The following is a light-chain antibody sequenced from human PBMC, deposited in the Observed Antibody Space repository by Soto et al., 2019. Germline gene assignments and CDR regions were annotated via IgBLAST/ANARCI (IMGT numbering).Light chain of an antibody. CDR2: EIS. CDR3: MQGTQFPLT. CDR1: QSLLHSNGHTY. Sequence: DIVMTQTPLSSPVTLGQPASISCRSSQSLLHSNGHTYLSWLQQRPGQPPRLLLYEISNRLSGVPDRFSGSGAGTDFTLKISRVEAGDVGVYFCMQGTQFPLTLGGGTKVDIK. V-gene: IGKV2-24*01. J-gene: IGKJ4*01.